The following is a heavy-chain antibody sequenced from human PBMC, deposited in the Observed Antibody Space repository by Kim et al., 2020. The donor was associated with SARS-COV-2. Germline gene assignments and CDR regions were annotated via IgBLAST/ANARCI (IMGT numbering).Heavy chain of an antibody. CDR2: ISSSSSYI. CDR3: APHGYSYGPGRDY. J-gene: IGHJ4*02. CDR1: GFTFSSYS. V-gene: IGHV3-21*01. D-gene: IGHD5-18*01. Sequence: GGSLRLSCAASGFTFSSYSMNWVRQAPGNGLEWVSSISSSSSYIYYADSVKGRFTISRDNAKNSLYLQMNSLRAEDTAVYYCAPHGYSYGPGRDYWGQGTLVTVSS.